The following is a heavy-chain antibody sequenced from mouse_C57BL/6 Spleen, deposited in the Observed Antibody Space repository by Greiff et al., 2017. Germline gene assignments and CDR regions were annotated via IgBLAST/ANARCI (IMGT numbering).Heavy chain of an antibody. CDR3: AIYYSNYEDYFDY. Sequence: EVKLVESGAELVRPGSSVKMSCKTSGYTFTSYGINWVKQRPGQGLEWIGYIYIGNGYTEYNEKFKGKATLTSDTSSSTAYMQLSSLTSEDSAIYFCAIYYSNYEDYFDYWGQGTTLTVSS. CDR2: IYIGNGYT. J-gene: IGHJ2*01. CDR1: GYTFTSYG. V-gene: IGHV1-58*01. D-gene: IGHD2-5*01.